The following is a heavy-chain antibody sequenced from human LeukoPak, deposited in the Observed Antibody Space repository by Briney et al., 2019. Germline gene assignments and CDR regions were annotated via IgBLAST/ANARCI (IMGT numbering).Heavy chain of an antibody. CDR2: IYASGST. CDR3: ARQQGYYDTIGRYYHYYMDV. CDR1: RGSISSYY. J-gene: IGHJ6*03. D-gene: IGHD3-22*01. Sequence: PSETLSLTCTVSRGSISSYYWNWIRQPPGKGLEWIGYIYASGSTNYNPSLNSRITISLDTSKNQFSLRLSSVTAADTAVYYCARQQGYYDTIGRYYHYYMDVWGKGTTVTVSS. V-gene: IGHV4-4*09.